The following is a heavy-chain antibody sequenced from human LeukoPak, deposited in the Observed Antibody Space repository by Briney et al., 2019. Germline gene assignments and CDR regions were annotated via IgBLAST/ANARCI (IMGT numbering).Heavy chain of an antibody. D-gene: IGHD6-19*01. Sequence: SETLSLTCTVSGGSISSYYWSWIRPPPGKGLEWVGYIYYSVSTKYNPSLKSRVTISVETSKNQLCLKLSSVTAADTAVYYWARDFRRHSSGWYRGYYYGMDVWGQGTTVTVSS. CDR3: ARDFRRHSSGWYRGYYYGMDV. CDR1: GGSISSYY. CDR2: IYYSVST. J-gene: IGHJ6*02. V-gene: IGHV4-59*01.